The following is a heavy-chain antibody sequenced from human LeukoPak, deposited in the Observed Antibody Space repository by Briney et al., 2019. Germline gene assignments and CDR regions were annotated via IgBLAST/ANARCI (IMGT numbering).Heavy chain of an antibody. V-gene: IGHV4-39*07. CDR3: ARGAQSVVPAAAIDY. D-gene: IGHD2-2*01. CDR2: IYYSGST. Sequence: PSETLSLTCTVSGGSISSGDYYWSWIRQPPGKGLEWIGSIYYSGSTHYNPSLKSRVTISVDTSKNQFSLKLSSVTAADTAVYYCARGAQSVVPAAAIDYWGQGTLVTVSS. CDR1: GGSISSGDYY. J-gene: IGHJ4*02.